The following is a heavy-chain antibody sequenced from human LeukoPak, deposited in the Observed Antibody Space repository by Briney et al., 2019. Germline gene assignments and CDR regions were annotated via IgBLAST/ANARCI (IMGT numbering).Heavy chain of an antibody. Sequence: GGSLRLSCAASGFTFSSYEMNWVRQAPGKGLEWGSYISSSGSTIYYADSVNGRFTISRDNAKNSLYLQMNSLRAEDTAVYYCASLGDYYDSSGYYAGNDYWGQGTLVTVSS. J-gene: IGHJ4*02. D-gene: IGHD3-22*01. CDR1: GFTFSSYE. V-gene: IGHV3-48*03. CDR2: ISSSGSTI. CDR3: ASLGDYYDSSGYYAGNDY.